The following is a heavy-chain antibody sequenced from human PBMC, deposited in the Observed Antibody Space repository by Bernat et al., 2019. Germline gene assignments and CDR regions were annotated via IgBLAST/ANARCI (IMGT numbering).Heavy chain of an antibody. J-gene: IGHJ4*02. CDR1: GFTFSSYA. D-gene: IGHD2-2*01. CDR2: ISYDGSNI. V-gene: IGHV3-30-3*01. Sequence: QVQLVESGGGVVQLGRSLRLACAASGFTFSSYAMYWVRQAPGTGLEWVVVISYDGSNITYADSVKGRFTTSRDNSKNTLYLQMNSVRAGDTAVYYCERAAVVVPAGGFDYWGQGTLVTVSS. CDR3: ERAAVVVPAGGFDY.